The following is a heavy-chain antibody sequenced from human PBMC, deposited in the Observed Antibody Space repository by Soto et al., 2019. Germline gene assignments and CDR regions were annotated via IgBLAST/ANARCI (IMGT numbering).Heavy chain of an antibody. CDR2: IIPIFGTA. CDR1: GGTFSSYA. J-gene: IGHJ4*02. V-gene: IGHV1-69*06. Sequence: VASVKVSCKASGGTFSSYAISWVRQAPGQGLEWMGGIIPIFGTANYAQKFQGRVTITADKSTSAAYMELSSLRSEDTAVYYCARFNWNGGRDYFDYWGQGTRVTVSS. D-gene: IGHD1-20*01. CDR3: ARFNWNGGRDYFDY.